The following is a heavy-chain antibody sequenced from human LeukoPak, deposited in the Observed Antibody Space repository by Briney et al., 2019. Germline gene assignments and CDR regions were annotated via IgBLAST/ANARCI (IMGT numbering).Heavy chain of an antibody. CDR2: IRYDGSNK. J-gene: IGHJ4*02. D-gene: IGHD1-26*01. Sequence: GGSLRLSCAASGFTFSSYGMHWVRQAPGKGLEWVAFIRYDGSNKYYADSVKGRFTISRDNSKNTLYLQMNSLRAEDTAVYYCVRRGQRPYSGSSFTPDYWGQGTLVTVSS. CDR3: VRRGQRPYSGSSFTPDY. V-gene: IGHV3-30*02. CDR1: GFTFSSYG.